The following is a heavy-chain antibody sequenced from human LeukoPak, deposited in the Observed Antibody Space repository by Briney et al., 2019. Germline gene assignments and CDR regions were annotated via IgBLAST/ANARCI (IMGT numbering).Heavy chain of an antibody. CDR1: GGSFSGYY. CDR3: ARGRRDIAAAGIRRRWFDP. Sequence: PSETLSLTCAVYGGSFSGYYWSWIRQPPGKGLEWIGEINHSGSTNYNPSLKSRVTISVDTSKNQFSLKLSSVTAADTAVYYCARGRRDIAAAGIRRRWFDPWGQGTLVTVSS. D-gene: IGHD6-13*01. J-gene: IGHJ5*02. CDR2: INHSGST. V-gene: IGHV4-34*01.